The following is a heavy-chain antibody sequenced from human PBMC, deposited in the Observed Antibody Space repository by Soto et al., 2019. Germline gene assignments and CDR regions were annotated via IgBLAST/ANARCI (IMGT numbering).Heavy chain of an antibody. CDR2: IWYDPNNT. Sequence: QVQLVESGGGVVQPGRSLRLSCAASGFTCSGYGMHGVRQAPVQGLEWVAVIWYDPNNTDYADSVKGRFTISRDNSKNTLYLQMNSLTVEDTAVYYCATDGPGSGRYFGEYWGQGTLVTVSS. CDR3: ATDGPGSGRYFGEY. J-gene: IGHJ4*02. V-gene: IGHV3-33*01. D-gene: IGHD6-19*01. CDR1: GFTCSGYG.